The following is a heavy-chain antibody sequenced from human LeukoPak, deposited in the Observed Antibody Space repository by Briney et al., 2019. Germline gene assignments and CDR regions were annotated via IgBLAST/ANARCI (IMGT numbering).Heavy chain of an antibody. D-gene: IGHD2-21*01. CDR3: ARHSSNSFDY. CDR1: GFTFSNAY. CDR2: IWYDGSKM. Sequence: PGGSLRLSCAASGFTFSNAYMNWVRQAPGKGLEWVAVIWYDGSKMYYADSVKGRFTISRDTSKNTLYLQMNSLRAEDTAVYYCARHSSNSFDYWGQGTLVTVSP. J-gene: IGHJ4*02. V-gene: IGHV3-33*08.